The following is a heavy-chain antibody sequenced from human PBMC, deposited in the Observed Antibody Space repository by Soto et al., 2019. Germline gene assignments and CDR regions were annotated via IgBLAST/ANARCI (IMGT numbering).Heavy chain of an antibody. CDR1: GGSFSGYY. CDR2: INHSGST. D-gene: IGHD4-17*01. Sequence: PSETLSLTCAVYGGSFSGYYWSWIRQPPGKGLEWIGEINHSGSTNYNPSLKSRVTISVDTSKNQFSLKLSSVTAADTAVYYCARGRMTTVTTFDYWGQGTLVTVSS. V-gene: IGHV4-34*01. J-gene: IGHJ4*02. CDR3: ARGRMTTVTTFDY.